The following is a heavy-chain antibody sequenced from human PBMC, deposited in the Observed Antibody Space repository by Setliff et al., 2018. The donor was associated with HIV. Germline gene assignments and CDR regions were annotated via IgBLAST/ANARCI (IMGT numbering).Heavy chain of an antibody. J-gene: IGHJ4*02. D-gene: IGHD6-13*01. V-gene: IGHV1-8*01. CDR3: AKYSSSWYEGKFDY. CDR1: GHTFTSYD. CDR2: MNPNSGNT. Sequence: ASVKVSCKASGHTFTSYDINWVRQATGRGLEWMGWMNPNSGNTGYAQKFQGRVTMTTDTSTSTAYMELRSLRSDDTAVYYCAKYSSSWYEGKFDYWGQGTLVTVSS.